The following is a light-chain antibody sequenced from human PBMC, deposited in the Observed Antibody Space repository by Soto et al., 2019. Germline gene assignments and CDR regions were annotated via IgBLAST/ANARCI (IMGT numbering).Light chain of an antibody. CDR3: QSYNTARPT. J-gene: IGKJ5*01. CDR2: AAS. Sequence: DIQMTQSPSSLSASVGARVTITCRANQGISNSLAWYQQKPGKVTKLLIYAASSLQSGVPARFRVSGSGTEFTLSISSLQPEDFVTYYCQSYNTARPTFGEGTRLEAK. CDR1: QGISNS. V-gene: IGKV1-27*01.